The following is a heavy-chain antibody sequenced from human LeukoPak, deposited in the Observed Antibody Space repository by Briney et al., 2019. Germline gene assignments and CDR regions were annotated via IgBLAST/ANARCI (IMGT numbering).Heavy chain of an antibody. CDR1: GFTFSAYN. Sequence: GGSLRLSCAASGFTFSAYNMNWVRQAPGKGLEWFSYISSSRGTIYYADSVKGRFTISRDNAKNSLYLQMNSLRDEDTAVYYCARVMTFCSGGSCYSLGFDIWGQGTMVTVSS. V-gene: IGHV3-48*02. CDR3: ARVMTFCSGGSCYSLGFDI. D-gene: IGHD2-15*01. J-gene: IGHJ3*02. CDR2: ISSSRGTI.